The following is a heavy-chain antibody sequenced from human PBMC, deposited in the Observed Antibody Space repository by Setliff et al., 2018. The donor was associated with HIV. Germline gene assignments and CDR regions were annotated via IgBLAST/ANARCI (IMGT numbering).Heavy chain of an antibody. V-gene: IGHV4-4*07. CDR1: DDPISSYY. CDR2: LCVSGDT. Sequence: SETLSLTCYVTDDPISSYYWSWVRQPAGKGLEWIGRLCVSGDTNYNPSPKSRVTMSVDTSKNHFSLKLSSVTAADTAVYYCARSPDYYDSSGYYRAIDYWGQGMLVTVSS. D-gene: IGHD3-22*01. CDR3: ARSPDYYDSSGYYRAIDY. J-gene: IGHJ4*02.